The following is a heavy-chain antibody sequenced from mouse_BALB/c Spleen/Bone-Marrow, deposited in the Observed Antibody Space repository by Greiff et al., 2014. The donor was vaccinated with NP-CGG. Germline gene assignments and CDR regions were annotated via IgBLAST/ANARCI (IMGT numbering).Heavy chain of an antibody. CDR2: IYPGSGST. CDR3: ARFSQLGLLAY. D-gene: IGHD3-1*01. J-gene: IGHJ3*01. V-gene: IGHV1-55*01. CDR1: GYNFTSYW. Sequence: QVQLKQSGAELVKPGTSVKLSCKASGYNFTSYWINWAKLRPGQGLEWIGDIYPGSGSTNYNEKFKSKATLTVDTSSSTAYMQLSSLASEDSALYYCARFSQLGLLAYWGQGTLVTVSA.